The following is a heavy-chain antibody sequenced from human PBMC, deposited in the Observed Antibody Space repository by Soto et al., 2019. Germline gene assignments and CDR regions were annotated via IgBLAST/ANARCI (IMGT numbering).Heavy chain of an antibody. V-gene: IGHV4-31*03. CDR3: ARKEDCSSTSCYRGLSAFDI. J-gene: IGHJ3*02. CDR2: IYYSGST. Sequence: SETLSRTCTVSGGSISSGGYYWSWIRQHPGKGLEWIGYIYYSGSTYYNPSLKSRVTISVDTSKNQFSLKLSSVTAADTAVYYCARKEDCSSTSCYRGLSAFDIWGQGTMVTVSS. D-gene: IGHD2-2*01. CDR1: GGSISSGGYY.